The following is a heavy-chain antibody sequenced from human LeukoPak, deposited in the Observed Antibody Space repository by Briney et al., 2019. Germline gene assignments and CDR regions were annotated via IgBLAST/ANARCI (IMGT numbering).Heavy chain of an antibody. CDR1: GGSFSGYY. CDR3: ARDKTYYYGSSGYYSEHYGMDV. Sequence: SETLPLTCAVYGGSFSGYYWSWIRQPPGKGLEWIGEINHSGSTNYNPSLKSRVTISVDTSKNQFSLKLSSVTAADTAVYYCARDKTYYYGSSGYYSEHYGMDVWGQGTTVTVSS. J-gene: IGHJ6*02. D-gene: IGHD3-22*01. V-gene: IGHV4-34*01. CDR2: INHSGST.